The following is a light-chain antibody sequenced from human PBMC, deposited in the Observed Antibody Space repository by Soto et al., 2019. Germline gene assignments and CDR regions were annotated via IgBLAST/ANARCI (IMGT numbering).Light chain of an antibody. CDR1: QTVRGNY. J-gene: IGKJ1*01. Sequence: ESVLTQSPGTLSLSPGEEATLSCRASQTVRGNYLAWYQQKPGQAPRLLIHGASNRATSIPDRFSGSGSGTDFTLTISRLEPEDFAVYFCHQYGDSRAFGQGTRVEIK. CDR2: GAS. CDR3: HQYGDSRA. V-gene: IGKV3-20*01.